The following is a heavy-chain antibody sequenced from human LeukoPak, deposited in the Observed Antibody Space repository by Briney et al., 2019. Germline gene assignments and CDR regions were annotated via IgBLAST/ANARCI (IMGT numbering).Heavy chain of an antibody. V-gene: IGHV3-49*04. CDR2: IRSKAYGGTT. CDR3: TRSLLLWFGELFDY. CDR1: GFTFSSYA. J-gene: IGHJ4*02. D-gene: IGHD3-10*01. Sequence: GGSLRLSCAASGFTFSSYAMSWVRQAPGKGLEWVGFIRSKAYGGTTEYAASVKGRFTISRDDSKSIAYLQMNSLKTEDTAVYYCTRSLLLWFGELFDYWGQGTLVTVSS.